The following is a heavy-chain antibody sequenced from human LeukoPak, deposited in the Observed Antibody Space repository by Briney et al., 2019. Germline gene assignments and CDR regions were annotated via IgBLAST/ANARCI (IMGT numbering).Heavy chain of an antibody. D-gene: IGHD4-17*01. J-gene: IGHJ6*02. CDR1: GFTFSSYS. CDR3: ARGGRTTWHGMDV. CDR2: MYSGGST. Sequence: GGSLRLSCAASGFTFSSYSMNWVRQAPGKGLEWVSVMYSGGSTFYGDSVKGRFTISRDNSKNTLYLQMNSLRAEDTAVYYCARGGRTTWHGMDVWGQGTTVTVSS. V-gene: IGHV3-66*01.